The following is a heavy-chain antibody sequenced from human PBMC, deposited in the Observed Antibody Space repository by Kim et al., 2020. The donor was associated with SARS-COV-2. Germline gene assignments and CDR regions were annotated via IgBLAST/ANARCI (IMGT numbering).Heavy chain of an antibody. CDR2: INAGNGNT. V-gene: IGHV1-3*01. D-gene: IGHD3-16*01. Sequence: ASVKVSCKASGYTFTSYAMHWVRQAPGQRLEWMGWINAGNGNTKYSQKFQGRVTITRDTSASTAYLVLCSLRSEDKAVDYWARRGLGVGYFDYWGQG. CDR1: GYTFTSYA. CDR3: ARRGLGVGYFDY. J-gene: IGHJ4*02.